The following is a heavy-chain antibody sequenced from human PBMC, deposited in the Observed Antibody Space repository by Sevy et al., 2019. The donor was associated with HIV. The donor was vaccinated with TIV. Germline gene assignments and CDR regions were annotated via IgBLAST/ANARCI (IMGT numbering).Heavy chain of an antibody. V-gene: IGHV3-21*01. CDR1: GFTFSSYS. J-gene: IGHJ4*02. Sequence: GGSLRLSCAASGFTFSSYSMNWVRQAPGKGLEWVSSISSSTSYIYYGESVKGRLTIPRDNARNSLYLKMNSLRAEDTAVYYWARAGGSYSSYDYWGQGTLVTVSS. CDR3: ARAGGSYSSYDY. CDR2: ISSSTSYI. D-gene: IGHD6-6*01.